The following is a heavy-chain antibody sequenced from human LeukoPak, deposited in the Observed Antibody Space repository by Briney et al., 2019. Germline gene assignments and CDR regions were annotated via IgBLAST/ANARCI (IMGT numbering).Heavy chain of an antibody. D-gene: IGHD3-22*01. V-gene: IGHV2-70*11. Sequence: SSPTLVNPTQTLTLTCTFSGFSLSTTGMCVSWIRQPPGKALEWLARFDWDDDKHYSTSLKTRLTISKDTSKNQVVLTMTNMDPADTATYYCARTRGQYYYDSSGYPFDYWGQGTLVTVSS. CDR2: FDWDDDK. J-gene: IGHJ4*02. CDR3: ARTRGQYYYDSSGYPFDY. CDR1: GFSLSTTGMC.